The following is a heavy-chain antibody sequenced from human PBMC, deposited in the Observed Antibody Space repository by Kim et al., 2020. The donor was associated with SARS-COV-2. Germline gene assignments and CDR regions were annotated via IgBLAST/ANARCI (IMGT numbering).Heavy chain of an antibody. CDR2: ITDSGRTQ. D-gene: IGHD3-16*01. V-gene: IGHV3-74*01. J-gene: IGHJ2*01. CDR3: ARDGGFTNHDWYFDL. CDR1: GFNFRNYF. Sequence: GGSLRLSCAASGFNFRNYFMNWVRQAPGKGPVWISRITDSGRTQSYADSVKGLFTTSRDNTKNTLELEMTRLRAEDTAIYYCARDGGFTNHDWYFDLWGRGILVTVSS.